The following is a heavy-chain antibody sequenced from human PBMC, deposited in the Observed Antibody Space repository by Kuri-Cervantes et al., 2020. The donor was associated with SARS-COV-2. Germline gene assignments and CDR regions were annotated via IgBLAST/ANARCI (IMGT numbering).Heavy chain of an antibody. CDR1: GFTFSSYW. J-gene: IGHJ5*02. Sequence: GGSLRLSCTASGFTFSSYWMSWVRQAPGKGLEWVANIKQDGSEKYYVDSVKGRFTISRDNAKNSLYLQMNSLRAEDTAVYYCARCVATIRGWFDLWGQGTLVTVSS. CDR3: ARCVATIRGWFDL. CDR2: IKQDGSEK. D-gene: IGHD5-12*01. V-gene: IGHV3-7*01.